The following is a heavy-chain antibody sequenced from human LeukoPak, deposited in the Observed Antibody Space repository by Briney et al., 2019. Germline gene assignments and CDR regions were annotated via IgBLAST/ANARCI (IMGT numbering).Heavy chain of an antibody. CDR2: ISAYNGNT. CDR1: GYTFTSYG. D-gene: IGHD6-19*01. V-gene: IGHV1-18*01. J-gene: IGHJ6*02. CDR3: ARETTRSGWSLYYYYYGMDV. Sequence: ASVKVSCKASGYTFTSYGISWVRQAPGQGLEWMGWISAYNGNTNYAQKLQGRVTMTTDTSTSTAYMEPRSLRSDDTAVYYCARETTRSGWSLYYYYYGMDVWGQGTTVTVSS.